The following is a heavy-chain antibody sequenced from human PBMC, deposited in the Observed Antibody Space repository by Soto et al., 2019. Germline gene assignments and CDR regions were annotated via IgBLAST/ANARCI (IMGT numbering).Heavy chain of an antibody. CDR2: IYSGGST. CDR1: GFTVSSNY. V-gene: IGHV3-53*01. D-gene: IGHD3-16*01. J-gene: IGHJ4*02. CDR3: EREDEGGFDY. Sequence: EVQLVESVGGLIQPGGSLRLSCAASGFTVSSNYMSWVRQAPGKGLEWVSVIYSGGSTYYADSVKGRFTISRDNSKITLYLQMNRVRAEVTAVYYYEREDEGGFDYWGQGTLVTVSS.